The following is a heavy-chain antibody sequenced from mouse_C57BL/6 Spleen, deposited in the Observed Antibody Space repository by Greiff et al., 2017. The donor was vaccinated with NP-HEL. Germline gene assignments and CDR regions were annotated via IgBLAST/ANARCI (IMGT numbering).Heavy chain of an antibody. CDR2: IDPETGGT. CDR1: GYTFTDYE. D-gene: IGHD3-3*01. J-gene: IGHJ4*01. Sequence: QVQLQQSGAELVRPGASVTLSCKASGYTFTDYEMHWVKQTPVHGLEWIGAIDPETGGTAYNQKFKGKAILTADESSSTAYMELRSLTSEDSAVYYCTRWGPAMDYWGQGTSVTVAS. V-gene: IGHV1-15*01. CDR3: TRWGPAMDY.